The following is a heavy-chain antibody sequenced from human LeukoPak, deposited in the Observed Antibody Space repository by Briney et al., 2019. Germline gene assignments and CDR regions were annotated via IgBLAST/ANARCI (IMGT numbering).Heavy chain of an antibody. CDR2: IYSDGST. CDR1: GLSVSSNY. V-gene: IGHV3-66*02. CDR3: VFFWRSGWFDP. Sequence: GGSLRLSCAASGLSVSSNYMSWVRQAPGKGLEWVSVIYSDGSTYYADSVKGRFTISRDNSKNTLYLQMNSLRIEDAAVYYCVFFWRSGWFDPWGQGTLVTVSS. J-gene: IGHJ5*02. D-gene: IGHD3-3*01.